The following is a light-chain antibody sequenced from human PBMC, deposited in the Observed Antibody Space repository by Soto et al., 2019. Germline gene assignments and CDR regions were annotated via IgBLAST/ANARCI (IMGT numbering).Light chain of an antibody. CDR2: ATS. J-gene: IGKJ2*01. CDR3: QQIFSTLYT. Sequence: DIQMTQSPSSLSAFVGDGVTITCRASHNISTFLHWYQQKPGEAPRFIIYATSNLQHGVPSRFSGSGSGTDFTLTISSLQPEDFETYYCQQIFSTLYTFGQGTKLEMK. V-gene: IGKV1-39*01. CDR1: HNISTF.